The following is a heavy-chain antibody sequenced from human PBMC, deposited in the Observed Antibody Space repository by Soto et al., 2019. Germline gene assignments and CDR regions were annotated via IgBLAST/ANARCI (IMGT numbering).Heavy chain of an antibody. CDR1: GASISSDNW. CDR3: ARNGVYSLGS. J-gene: IGHJ5*02. CDR2: VHRSGST. Sequence: QVQLQESGPGLVKPSGTLSLTCAVSGASISSDNWWNWVRQPPGQGLEWIGEVHRSGSTNYDPSLKSRVTISIDMSKNQCSLTLTAVTAADTAMYYWARNGVYSLGSWGQGTLVTVSS. V-gene: IGHV4-4*02. D-gene: IGHD4-17*01.